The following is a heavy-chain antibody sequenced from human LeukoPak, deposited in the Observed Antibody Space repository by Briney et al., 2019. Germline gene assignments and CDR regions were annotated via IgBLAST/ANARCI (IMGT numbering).Heavy chain of an antibody. V-gene: IGHV4-4*07. Sequence: SETLSLTCTVSGGSISSYYWSLIRQPAGKGLEWIGRIYTSGSTNYNPSLKSRVTMSADTSKNQFSLKLSSVTAADTAVYYCAREYGSGWPQPYDAFDIWGQGTMVTVSS. J-gene: IGHJ3*02. CDR2: IYTSGST. D-gene: IGHD6-19*01. CDR1: GGSISSYY. CDR3: AREYGSGWPQPYDAFDI.